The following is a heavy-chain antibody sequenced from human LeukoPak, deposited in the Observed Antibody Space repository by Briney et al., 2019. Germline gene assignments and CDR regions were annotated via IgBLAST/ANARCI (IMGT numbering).Heavy chain of an antibody. CDR1: GYRFTSYW. D-gene: IGHD3-10*01. V-gene: IGHV5-51*01. Sequence: GESLKISCKGSGYRFTSYWIGWVRQMPGKGLEWMGIIYPGDSDTRYSPSFQGQVTISADKSINTAYLQWSSLKASDTAMYYCARHPYYYGSGKNWFDPWGQGTLVTVSS. CDR3: ARHPYYYGSGKNWFDP. CDR2: IYPGDSDT. J-gene: IGHJ5*02.